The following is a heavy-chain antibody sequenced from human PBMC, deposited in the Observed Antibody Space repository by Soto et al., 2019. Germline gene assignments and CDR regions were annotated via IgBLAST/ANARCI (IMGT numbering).Heavy chain of an antibody. Sequence: EVQLVDSGGGLVQPGGSLRLSCTASGFIFSNYWMTWLRQAPGKGLEWVANIKPDGSEKSYVDSVKGRFTTSRDNGKNSLYLQMDTQRAEDTAVYYCARGHYGMDVWGQVATVTVS. V-gene: IGHV3-7*03. J-gene: IGHJ6*02. CDR1: GFIFSNYW. CDR3: ARGHYGMDV. CDR2: IKPDGSEK.